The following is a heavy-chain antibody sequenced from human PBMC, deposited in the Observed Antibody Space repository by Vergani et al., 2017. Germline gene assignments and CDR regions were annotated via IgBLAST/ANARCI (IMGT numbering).Heavy chain of an antibody. J-gene: IGHJ4*02. CDR1: GFTFSSYG. CDR3: ASSSWYFKYFDY. Sequence: QVQLVESGGGVVQPGRSLRLSCAASGFTFSSYGMHWVRQAPGKGLEWVAVIWYDGSNKYYADSVKGRFTISRDNSKNTLYLQMNSLRAEDTAVYYCASSSWYFKYFDYWGQGTLVTVSS. D-gene: IGHD6-13*01. CDR2: IWYDGSNK. V-gene: IGHV3-33*01.